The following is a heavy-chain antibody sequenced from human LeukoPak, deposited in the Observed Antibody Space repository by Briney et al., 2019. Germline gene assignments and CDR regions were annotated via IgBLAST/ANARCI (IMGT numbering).Heavy chain of an antibody. CDR1: GFTFSSYA. CDR3: AGEWATVTRYYFDY. Sequence: GGSLRLSCAASGFTFSSYAMHWVRQAPGKGLEWVAVISYDGSNKYYADSVKGRFTISRDNSKNTLYLQMNSLRAEDTAVYYCAGEWATVTRYYFDYWGQGTLVTVSS. CDR2: ISYDGSNK. J-gene: IGHJ4*02. D-gene: IGHD4-11*01. V-gene: IGHV3-30*04.